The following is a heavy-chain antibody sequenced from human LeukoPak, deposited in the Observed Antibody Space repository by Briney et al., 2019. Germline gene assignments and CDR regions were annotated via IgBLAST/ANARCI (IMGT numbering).Heavy chain of an antibody. CDR1: GFTFSSYA. CDR2: ISSSGSTI. CDR3: ARAMALGLSPFDY. D-gene: IGHD5-24*01. J-gene: IGHJ4*02. Sequence: PGGSLRLSCAASGFTFSSYAMSWVRQAPGKGLEWVSYISSSGSTIYYADSVKGRFTISRDNAKNSLYLQMNSLRVEDTAVYYCARAMALGLSPFDYWGQGTLVTVSS. V-gene: IGHV3-48*04.